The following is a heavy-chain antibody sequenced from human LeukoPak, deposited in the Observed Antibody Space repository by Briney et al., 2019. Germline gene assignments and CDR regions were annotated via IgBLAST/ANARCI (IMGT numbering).Heavy chain of an antibody. J-gene: IGHJ5*02. CDR2: ISYDGSNK. V-gene: IGHV3-30-3*01. Sequence: PGRSLRLSCAASGFTFSSYAMHWVRQAPGKGLEWVAVISYDGSNKYYADSVKGRFTISRDNSKNTLYLQMNSLRAEDTAVYYCAGAYCSSTSCVEPWGQGTLVTVSS. CDR1: GFTFSSYA. CDR3: AGAYCSSTSCVEP. D-gene: IGHD2-2*01.